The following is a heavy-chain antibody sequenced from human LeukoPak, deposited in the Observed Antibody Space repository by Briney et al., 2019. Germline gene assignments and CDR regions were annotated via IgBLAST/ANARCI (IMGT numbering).Heavy chain of an antibody. Sequence: ASVKVSCKASGYTFTSYGISWVRQATGQGLEWMGWMNPNSGNTGYAQKFQGRVTMTRNTSISTAYMELSSLRSEDTAVYYCAREGWSYDILTGYAGAEDYWGQGTLVTVSS. CDR1: GYTFTSYG. D-gene: IGHD3-9*01. CDR2: MNPNSGNT. CDR3: AREGWSYDILTGYAGAEDY. J-gene: IGHJ4*02. V-gene: IGHV1-8*02.